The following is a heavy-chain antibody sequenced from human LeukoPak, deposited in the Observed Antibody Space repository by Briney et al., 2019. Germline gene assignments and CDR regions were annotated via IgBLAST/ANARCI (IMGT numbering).Heavy chain of an antibody. CDR2: ISAYNGNT. CDR1: GYTYISYG. CDR3: ARDSVAYAYYYYMDV. D-gene: IGHD6-19*01. Sequence: ASVKVSCKASGYTYISYGISWVRQAPGQGLEWMGWISAYNGNTNYARKLQGRVTMTTDTSTSTAYMELRSLRSDDTAVYYCARDSVAYAYYYYMDVWGKGTTVTISS. J-gene: IGHJ6*03. V-gene: IGHV1-18*01.